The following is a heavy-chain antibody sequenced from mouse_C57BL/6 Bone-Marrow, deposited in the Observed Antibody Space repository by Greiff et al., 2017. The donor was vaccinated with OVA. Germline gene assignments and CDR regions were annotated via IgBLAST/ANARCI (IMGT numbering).Heavy chain of an antibody. CDR2: IYPGDGDT. D-gene: IGHD2-3*01. V-gene: IGHV1-82*01. J-gene: IGHJ3*01. CDR3: AQIYDGTPFAY. CDR1: GYAFSSSW. Sequence: VQLQQSGPELVKPGASVKISCKASGYAFSSSWMNWVKQRPGKGLEWIGRIYPGDGDTNYNGKFKGKATLTADKSSSTAYMQLSSLTSEDSAVYFCAQIYDGTPFAYWGQGTLVTVSA.